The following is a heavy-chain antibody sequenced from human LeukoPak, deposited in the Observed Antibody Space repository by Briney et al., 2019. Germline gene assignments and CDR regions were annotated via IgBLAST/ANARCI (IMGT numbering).Heavy chain of an antibody. CDR3: ARDDYCSGGSCYHY. CDR1: GFTFSSYA. J-gene: IGHJ4*02. V-gene: IGHV3-30-3*01. CDR2: ISYDGSNK. D-gene: IGHD2-15*01. Sequence: PGGSLRLSCAASGFTFSSYAMHWVRQAPGKGLEWVAVISYDGSNKYYADSVKGRFTISRDNAKNSLYLQMNSLRAEDTAVYYCARDDYCSGGSCYHYWGQGTLVTVSS.